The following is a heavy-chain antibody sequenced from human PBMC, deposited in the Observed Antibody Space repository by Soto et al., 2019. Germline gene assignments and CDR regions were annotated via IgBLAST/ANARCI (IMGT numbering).Heavy chain of an antibody. J-gene: IGHJ6*02. Sequence: QMQLVESGGGVVQPGRSLRLSCAASGFTFRSYGIHWVRQAPGKGLEWVALIWFDGSKKYYVHSVKGRFAVSRDNSKNTLYLQMNSLRVEDSAVYYFARDRLVPYCYGMDVWGQGTTVTVSS. D-gene: IGHD6-6*01. CDR3: ARDRLVPYCYGMDV. V-gene: IGHV3-33*01. CDR1: GFTFRSYG. CDR2: IWFDGSKK.